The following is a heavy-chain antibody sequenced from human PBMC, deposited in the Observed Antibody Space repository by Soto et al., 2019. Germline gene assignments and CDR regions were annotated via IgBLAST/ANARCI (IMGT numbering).Heavy chain of an antibody. Sequence: QVQLQESGPGLVKPSETLSLTCTVSGGSVSSGSYYWSWIRQPPGKGLEWIGYIYYSGSTNYNPSLKSRVTISVDTSKNQFSLKLSSVTAADTAVYYCASPNLAYCGGDCYSGDAFDIWSQGTMVTVSS. J-gene: IGHJ3*02. CDR1: GGSVSSGSYY. V-gene: IGHV4-61*01. D-gene: IGHD2-21*02. CDR2: IYYSGST. CDR3: ASPNLAYCGGDCYSGDAFDI.